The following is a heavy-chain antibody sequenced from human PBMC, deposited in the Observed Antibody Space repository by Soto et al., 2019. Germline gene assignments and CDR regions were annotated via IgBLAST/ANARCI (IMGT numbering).Heavy chain of an antibody. Sequence: QVQLVQSGAEVKKPGASVKVSCKASGYTFTSYDINWVRQATGQGLEWMGWMNPNSGNTGYAQKFQGRVTMTRNTSISTAYMELSSLRSEDTAVYYCARVKELYCSGGSCYQKGFYYYYGMDVWGQGTTVTVSS. CDR3: ARVKELYCSGGSCYQKGFYYYYGMDV. V-gene: IGHV1-8*01. J-gene: IGHJ6*02. CDR2: MNPNSGNT. D-gene: IGHD2-15*01. CDR1: GYTFTSYD.